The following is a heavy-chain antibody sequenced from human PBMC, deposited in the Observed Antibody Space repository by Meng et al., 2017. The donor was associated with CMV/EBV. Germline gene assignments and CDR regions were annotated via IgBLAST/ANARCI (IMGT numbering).Heavy chain of an antibody. V-gene: IGHV3-72*01. CDR3: ARMGHSDSSGYYGYFDY. Sequence: FSDHYMEWVRQTPGKGLEFVGRTADKANNYITEYAPSVKGRFTISRDVLKNALYLQMNDLNIGDTAVYYCARMGHSDSSGYYGYFDYWGQGSLVTVSS. CDR1: FSDHY. J-gene: IGHJ4*02. CDR2: TADKANNYIT. D-gene: IGHD3-22*01.